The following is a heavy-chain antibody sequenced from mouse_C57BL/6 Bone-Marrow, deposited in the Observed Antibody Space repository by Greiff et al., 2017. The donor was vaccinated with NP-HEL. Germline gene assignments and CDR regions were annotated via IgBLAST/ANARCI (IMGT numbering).Heavy chain of an antibody. CDR2: IYPGSGNT. CDR3: ARRTYDGYYYAMDY. D-gene: IGHD2-3*01. Sequence: VQLQQSGAELVRPGASVKLSCKASGYTFTDYYINWVKQRPGQGLEWIARIYPGSGNTYYNEKFKGKATLTAEKSSSTAYMQLSSLTSEDSAVYFCARRTYDGYYYAMDYWGQGTSVTVSS. V-gene: IGHV1-76*01. CDR1: GYTFTDYY. J-gene: IGHJ4*01.